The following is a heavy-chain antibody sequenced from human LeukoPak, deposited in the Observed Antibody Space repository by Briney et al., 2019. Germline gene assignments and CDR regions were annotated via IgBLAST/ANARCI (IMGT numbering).Heavy chain of an antibody. J-gene: IGHJ4*02. D-gene: IGHD1/OR15-1a*01. V-gene: IGHV3-30-3*01. Sequence: GRSLRLSCAASGFTFSSYAMHWVRQAPGKGLEWVAAISYDGSNKYYADSVKGRFTISRDNSKNTLYLQMNSLRAEDTAVYYCAENSALEYWGQGTLVTVSS. CDR2: ISYDGSNK. CDR3: AENSALEY. CDR1: GFTFSSYA.